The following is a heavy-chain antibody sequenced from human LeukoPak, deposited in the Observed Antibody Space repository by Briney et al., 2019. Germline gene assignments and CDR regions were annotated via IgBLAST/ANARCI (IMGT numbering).Heavy chain of an antibody. V-gene: IGHV3-53*01. J-gene: IGHJ4*02. CDR1: GLTVSSNY. D-gene: IGHD2-2*01. CDR3: ARWACSGTSCYYDY. CDR2: IYIGGST. Sequence: GGSLRLSCAASGLTVSSNYMSWVRQAPGKGLEWVSVIYIGGSTYYADSVKGRFTISRDNSKNTLYLQVNSLRAEDTAVYYCARWACSGTSCYYDYWGQGTLVTVTS.